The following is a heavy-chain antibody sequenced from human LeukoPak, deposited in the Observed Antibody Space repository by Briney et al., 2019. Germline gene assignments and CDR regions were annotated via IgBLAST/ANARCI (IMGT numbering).Heavy chain of an antibody. Sequence: ASVKVSCKASGGTFSSYGISWVRQAPGQGLEWMGWISAYNGNTNYAQKLQGRVTMTTDTSTSTAYMELRSLRSDDTAVYYCARGVGGAIAVAGTFDYWGQGTLVTVSS. J-gene: IGHJ4*02. CDR2: ISAYNGNT. V-gene: IGHV1-18*01. CDR1: GGTFSSYG. CDR3: ARGVGGAIAVAGTFDY. D-gene: IGHD6-19*01.